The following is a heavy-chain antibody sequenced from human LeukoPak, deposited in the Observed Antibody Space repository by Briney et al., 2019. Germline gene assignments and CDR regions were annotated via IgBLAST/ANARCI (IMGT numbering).Heavy chain of an antibody. V-gene: IGHV2-5*01. CDR2: IYWNDDK. J-gene: IGHJ4*02. D-gene: IGHD7-27*01. CDR1: GFSLSTSGVG. CDR3: AHDALTGTFDY. Sequence: VSGPTLVNPTQTLTLTCTFSGFSLSTSGVGVAWIRQPPGKALEWLALIYWNDDKRYRPSLNNRPTITKDTSKNQVVLTMTNMDPVDTATYYCAHDALTGTFDYWGQGTLVTVSS.